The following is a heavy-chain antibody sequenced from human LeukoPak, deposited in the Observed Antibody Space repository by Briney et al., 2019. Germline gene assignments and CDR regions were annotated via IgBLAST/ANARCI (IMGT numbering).Heavy chain of an antibody. CDR2: INTDGSST. V-gene: IGHV3-74*01. J-gene: IGHJ4*02. Sequence: PGGSLRLSCAASGFTFSSHWIHWVRHVPGKGLVWVSRINTDGSSTSFADSVKGRFTISRDNAKNTVYLQMNSLRAEDTAVYYCASGGEYPAAGMRDYWGQGTLVTVPS. CDR3: ASGGEYPAAGMRDY. D-gene: IGHD6-13*01. CDR1: GFTFSSHW.